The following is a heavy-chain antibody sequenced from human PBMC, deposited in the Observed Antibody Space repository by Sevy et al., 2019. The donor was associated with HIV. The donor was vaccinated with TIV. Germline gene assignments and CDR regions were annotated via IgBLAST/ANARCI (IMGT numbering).Heavy chain of an antibody. D-gene: IGHD6-13*01. Sequence: ASVKVSCKASGGTFSSYAISWVRQAPGQGLEWMGGIIPNFGTANYAQKFQGRVTITADESTSTAYMELSSLRSEDTAVYYCASGGGIAQHYYYYYMDVWGKGTTVTVSS. CDR1: GGTFSSYA. CDR3: ASGGGIAQHYYYYYMDV. J-gene: IGHJ6*03. CDR2: IIPNFGTA. V-gene: IGHV1-69*13.